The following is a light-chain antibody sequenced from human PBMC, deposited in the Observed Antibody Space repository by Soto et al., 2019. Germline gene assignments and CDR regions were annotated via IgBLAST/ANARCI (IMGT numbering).Light chain of an antibody. CDR3: CSYAGSYTYV. J-gene: IGLJ1*01. V-gene: IGLV2-11*01. CDR1: NSDVGTFYF. Sequence: QSVLTQPRPVSGSPGQSVTISCTGTNSDVGTFYFVSWYQQYPDKGPKLIIYDVTERPSGVPDRFSGSKSGNTASLTISGLQAEDEADYYCCSYAGSYTYVFGSGTKVTVL. CDR2: DVT.